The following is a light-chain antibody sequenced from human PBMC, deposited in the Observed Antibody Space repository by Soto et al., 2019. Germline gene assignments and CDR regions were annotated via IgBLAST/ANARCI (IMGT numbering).Light chain of an antibody. CDR2: GAS. J-gene: IGKJ1*01. CDR1: QSVSSSY. Sequence: EVVLTHSPGTLSLSPCERATLSFRASQSVSSSYLAWYQQRPGQAPRLLIYGASSRATGIPDRFSGSGSGTDFTLTIRRLEPEDFAVYYCQQYGSSPRTFGQGTKVDI. V-gene: IGKV3-20*01. CDR3: QQYGSSPRT.